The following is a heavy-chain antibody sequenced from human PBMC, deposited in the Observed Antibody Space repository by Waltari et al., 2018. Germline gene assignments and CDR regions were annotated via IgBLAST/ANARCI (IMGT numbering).Heavy chain of an antibody. V-gene: IGHV3-21*01. CDR2: ISASSTYI. CDR1: GFTFSLYN. Sequence: EVQLVESGGCLVKPGGSLRLSCSASGFTFSLYNMNWVRQAPGKGLEWVSSISASSTYIYYADSMKGRFTISRDNAKNSLYLQMNSLRAEDTAVYYCASGYSSSSLDYWGQGTLVTVSS. D-gene: IGHD6-6*01. J-gene: IGHJ4*02. CDR3: ASGYSSSSLDY.